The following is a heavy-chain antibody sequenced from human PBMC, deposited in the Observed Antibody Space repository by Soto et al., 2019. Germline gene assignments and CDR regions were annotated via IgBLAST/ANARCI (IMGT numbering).Heavy chain of an antibody. CDR2: INHSGST. D-gene: IGHD1-26*01. J-gene: IGHJ4*02. Sequence: SETLSLTCAVYGGSFSGYYWSWIRQPPGKGLEWIGEINHSGSTNYNPSLKSRVTISVDTSKNQFPLKLSSVTAADTAVYYCARDSEELAGAPVDYWGQGTLVTVSS. CDR3: ARDSEELAGAPVDY. CDR1: GGSFSGYY. V-gene: IGHV4-34*01.